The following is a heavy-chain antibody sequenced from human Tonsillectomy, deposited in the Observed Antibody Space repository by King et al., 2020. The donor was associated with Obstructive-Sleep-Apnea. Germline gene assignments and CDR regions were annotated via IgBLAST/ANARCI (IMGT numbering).Heavy chain of an antibody. J-gene: IGHJ4*01. CDR1: AFDFNSYW. V-gene: IGHV5-51*01. Sequence: QLVQSGAEVKKPGESLKISCEVSAFDFNSYWVGWVRQMPGKGLEWMGVIYPGDSDTRYSPSFSGHVTISVDESITTAYLQWSNLKASDTAMYYCAASRYYYGAGTYFDYWGHGTLVTVSS. CDR2: IYPGDSDT. CDR3: AASRYYYGAGTYFDY. D-gene: IGHD3-10*01.